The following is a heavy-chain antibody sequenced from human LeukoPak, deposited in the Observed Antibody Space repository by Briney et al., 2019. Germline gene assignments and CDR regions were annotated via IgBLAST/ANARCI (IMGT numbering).Heavy chain of an antibody. CDR3: ARAPLVVAATLGPQFDY. D-gene: IGHD2-15*01. Sequence: ASVKVSCKASGYTFTGYYMHWVRQAPGQGLEWMGWINPNSGGTNYAQKFQGWVTMTRDTSISTAYMELSRLRSDDTAVYYCARAPLVVAATLGPQFDYWGQGTLVTVSS. J-gene: IGHJ4*02. CDR2: INPNSGGT. V-gene: IGHV1-2*04. CDR1: GYTFTGYY.